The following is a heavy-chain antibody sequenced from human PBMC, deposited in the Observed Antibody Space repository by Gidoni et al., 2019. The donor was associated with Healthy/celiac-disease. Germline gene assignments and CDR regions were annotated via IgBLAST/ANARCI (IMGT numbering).Heavy chain of an antibody. CDR2: ISSSSSYI. CDR1: GFTFGSYS. Sequence: EVQLVESGGGLVKPGGSLGLSCAASGFTFGSYSMNWVRQAPGKGLAWVSSISSSSSYIYYADSVKGRFTISRDNAKNSLYLQMNSLRAEDTAVYYCARGGSYYDSSGYFDYWGQGTLVTVSS. CDR3: ARGGSYYDSSGYFDY. V-gene: IGHV3-21*01. D-gene: IGHD3-22*01. J-gene: IGHJ4*02.